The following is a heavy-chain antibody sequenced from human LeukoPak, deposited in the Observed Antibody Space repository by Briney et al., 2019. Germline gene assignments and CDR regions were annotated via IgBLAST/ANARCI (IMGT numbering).Heavy chain of an antibody. V-gene: IGHV3-30*03. J-gene: IGHJ4*02. CDR2: ISYDGSNR. D-gene: IGHD3-22*01. Sequence: GGSLRLSCAASGFTFSSYGMHWVRQAPGKGLEWVAVISYDGSNRYYADSVKGRFTISRDNSKNTLYLQMNSLRAEDTAVYYCARSPPYYDRRFFDYWGQGTLVTVSS. CDR1: GFTFSSYG. CDR3: ARSPPYYDRRFFDY.